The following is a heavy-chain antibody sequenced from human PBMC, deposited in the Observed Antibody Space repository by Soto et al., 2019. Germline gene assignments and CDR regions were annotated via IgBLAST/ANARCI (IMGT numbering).Heavy chain of an antibody. CDR1: GGSISSYY. V-gene: IGHV4-59*01. CDR3: AIGAVRGVSEAPAMDV. Sequence: QVQLQESGPGLVKPSETLSLTCTVSGGSISSYYWSWIRQPPGKGLEWIGYIYYSGRTNYNPSLTSRVTISVDTSKNQFSLKLSSVAAADTAVYYCAIGAVRGVSEAPAMDVWGQGTTVTVSS. D-gene: IGHD2-8*01. CDR2: IYYSGRT. J-gene: IGHJ6*02.